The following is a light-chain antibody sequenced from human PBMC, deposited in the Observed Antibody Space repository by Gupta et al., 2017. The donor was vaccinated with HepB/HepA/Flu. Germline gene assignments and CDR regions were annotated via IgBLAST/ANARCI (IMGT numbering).Light chain of an antibody. V-gene: IGLV3-25*03. CDR3: QAADSSPGVV. Sequence: SYELPQPPTLSVSPGKTARITCSGDALPKQYAYWYQQKPGQAPVLGIYKDRERPSGIPERFSGSSSGTTVTLTISGDQAEDEADYYCQAADSSPGVVFGGGTKLTVL. CDR2: KDR. J-gene: IGLJ2*01. CDR1: ALPKQY.